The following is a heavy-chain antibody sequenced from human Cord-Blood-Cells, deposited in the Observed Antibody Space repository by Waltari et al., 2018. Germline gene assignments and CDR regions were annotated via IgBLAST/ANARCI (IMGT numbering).Heavy chain of an antibody. CDR3: AGGILEWLTIDY. Sequence: QVQLQQWGAGLLKPSETLSLTCAVYGGSFSGSYWSWFRQPPGKGLEWIGEINHSGSTNYSPSLKSRVTISVDTSKNQFSLKLSSVTAADTAVYYCAGGILEWLTIDYWGQGTLVTVSS. CDR1: GGSFSGSY. V-gene: IGHV4-34*01. J-gene: IGHJ4*02. CDR2: INHSGST. D-gene: IGHD3-3*01.